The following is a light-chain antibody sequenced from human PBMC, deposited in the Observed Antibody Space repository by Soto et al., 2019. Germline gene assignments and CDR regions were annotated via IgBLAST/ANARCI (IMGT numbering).Light chain of an antibody. Sequence: EFVLTQSPGTLSLSPGERVTLSCRASQSVRSSYLAWYQQKPGQAPRLLIYGASTRATGIPARFSGSGSGTEFTLTISSLQSEDFAVYYCQQYNNWLATFGQGTKVDIK. CDR2: GAS. J-gene: IGKJ1*01. V-gene: IGKV3-15*01. CDR3: QQYNNWLAT. CDR1: QSVRSSY.